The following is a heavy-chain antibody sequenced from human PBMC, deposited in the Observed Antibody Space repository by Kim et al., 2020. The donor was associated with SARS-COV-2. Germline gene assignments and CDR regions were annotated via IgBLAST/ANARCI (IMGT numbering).Heavy chain of an antibody. D-gene: IGHD5-12*01. CDR2: ISGGGRDT. CDR3: AKDRGLVVATTDLDY. Sequence: GGSLRLSCAAPGFTFSNNALSWVRQAPGKGLEWVSAISGGGRDTYYADSVKGRFTISRDNSKNTLYLQMNSLRAEDTAVYYCAKDRGLVVATTDLDYWGQGTLVTVSS. J-gene: IGHJ4*02. V-gene: IGHV3-23*01. CDR1: GFTFSNNA.